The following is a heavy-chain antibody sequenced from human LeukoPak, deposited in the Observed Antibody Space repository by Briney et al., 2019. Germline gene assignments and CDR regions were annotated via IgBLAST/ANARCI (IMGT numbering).Heavy chain of an antibody. J-gene: IGHJ3*02. CDR2: IKRDGSEK. Sequence: PGGSLRLSCAASGFTFNSYWMNWVRQAPGKGLEWVANIKRDGSEKYYVDSVKGRFTISRDNAKNSLYLQMNSLRAEDTAVYYCARDGAKAGAFDIWGQGTMVTVSS. CDR3: ARDGAKAGAFDI. V-gene: IGHV3-7*01. CDR1: GFTFNSYW. D-gene: IGHD3-16*01.